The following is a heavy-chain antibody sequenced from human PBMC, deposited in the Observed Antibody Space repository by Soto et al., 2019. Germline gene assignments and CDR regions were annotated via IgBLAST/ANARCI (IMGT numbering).Heavy chain of an antibody. CDR3: ARVKEDSGYDAVYYGMGV. D-gene: IGHD5-12*01. V-gene: IGHV1-18*04. Sequence: GASVKVSCKASGYTFTSYGISWVRQAPGQGLEWMGWISVYNGNTNYAQKLQGRVTMTTDTSTSTAHMELRSLRSEDTAVYYCARVKEDSGYDAVYYGMGVWGQGTTVTVSS. J-gene: IGHJ6*02. CDR1: GYTFTSYG. CDR2: ISVYNGNT.